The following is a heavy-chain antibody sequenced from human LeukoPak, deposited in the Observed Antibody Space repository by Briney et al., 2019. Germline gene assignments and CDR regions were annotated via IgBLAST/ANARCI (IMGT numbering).Heavy chain of an antibody. V-gene: IGHV3-53*01. CDR3: AKKTSGSYAFDI. D-gene: IGHD1-26*01. Sequence: GGSLRLSCEASGFSVTNNYMSWFRLAPGKGLEWVSVLYTGGIRYYAGFVRGRFTISRDNSKNTLYLQMNSLRAEDTAVYYCAKKTSGSYAFDIWGQGTMVTVSS. CDR2: LYTGGIR. J-gene: IGHJ3*02. CDR1: GFSVTNNY.